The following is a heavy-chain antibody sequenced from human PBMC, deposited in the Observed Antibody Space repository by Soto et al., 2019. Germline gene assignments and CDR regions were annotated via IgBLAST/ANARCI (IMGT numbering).Heavy chain of an antibody. J-gene: IGHJ5*02. CDR1: GYTFTSYG. V-gene: IGHV1-18*01. Sequence: QVQLVQSGAEVKKPGASVKVSCKASGYTFTSYGISWVRQAPGQGLEWMGWISAYNGNTNYAQKLQGRVTMTTDTSTNTAYMELRSLRSDDTAVYYCARAIQQWLAGGYNWFDPWGQGTLVTVSS. CDR3: ARAIQQWLAGGYNWFDP. D-gene: IGHD6-19*01. CDR2: ISAYNGNT.